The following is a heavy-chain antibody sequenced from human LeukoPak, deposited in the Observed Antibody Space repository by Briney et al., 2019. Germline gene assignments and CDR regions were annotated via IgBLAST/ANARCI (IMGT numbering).Heavy chain of an antibody. V-gene: IGHV5-51*01. CDR3: ARKDYGYIDY. CDR1: GYRFTSYW. CDR2: IYPGDSHT. J-gene: IGHJ4*02. D-gene: IGHD3-10*01. Sequence: GESLKIPWKGSGYRFTSYWVGWVRQIPGKGLEGMGIIYPGDSHTRYSPSFQGQVTISADKSISTAYLQWSSLKASDTAMYYCARKDYGYIDYWGQGTLVTVSS.